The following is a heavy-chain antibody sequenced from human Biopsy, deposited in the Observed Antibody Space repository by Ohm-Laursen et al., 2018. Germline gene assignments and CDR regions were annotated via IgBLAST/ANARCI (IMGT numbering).Heavy chain of an antibody. D-gene: IGHD4/OR15-4a*01. CDR3: GSAATFGASHHWPHF. J-gene: IGHJ4*02. CDR1: GFTFSDNA. V-gene: IGHV3-23*01. Sequence: SLRLSCAATGFTFSDNAMSWVRQAPGKGLEWVSAIRVSGVSTYYTDSVKGRFTISRDNSKNTLYLQMNSLKTEDTAVYYCGSAATFGASHHWPHFWGQGTLVTVSS. CDR2: IRVSGVST.